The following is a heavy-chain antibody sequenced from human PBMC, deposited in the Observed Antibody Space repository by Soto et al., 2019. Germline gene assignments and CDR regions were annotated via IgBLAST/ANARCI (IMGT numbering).Heavy chain of an antibody. CDR3: ARDWLGYCSSTSCYTIDY. Sequence: PSETLSLTCAVSGYSISSGYYWGWIRQPPGKGLEWIGSIYHSGSTYYNPSLKSRVTISVDTSKNQFSLKLSSVTAADTAVYYCARDWLGYCSSTSCYTIDYWGQGTLVTVYS. CDR1: GYSISSGYY. D-gene: IGHD2-2*02. CDR2: IYHSGST. J-gene: IGHJ4*02. V-gene: IGHV4-38-2*02.